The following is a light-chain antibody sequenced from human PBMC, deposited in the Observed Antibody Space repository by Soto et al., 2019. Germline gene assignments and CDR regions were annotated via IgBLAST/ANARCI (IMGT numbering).Light chain of an antibody. J-gene: IGKJ4*01. CDR1: QSISSW. Sequence: IQMTHYPSTLSSSVGYRVTITCRASQSISSWLAWYQQKLGRAPRLLIYDASSLESGVPSRFSCSGYGTEFTITISSLQPDDFSTYYCQQYNTYSSLTFGGGPKVDIK. CDR3: QQYNTYSSLT. V-gene: IGKV1-5*01. CDR2: DAS.